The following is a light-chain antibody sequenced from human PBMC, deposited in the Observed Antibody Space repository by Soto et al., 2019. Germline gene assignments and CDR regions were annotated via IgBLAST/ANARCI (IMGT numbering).Light chain of an antibody. V-gene: IGLV2-11*01. CDR1: SSDVGGYNY. CDR2: DVS. Sequence: QSVLTQPRSVSGSPGQSVTISCTGTSSDVGGYNYVSWYQQHPGKAPKLMIYDVSKRPSGVPDRFSGSKSGNTASLTISGLQAEDEADYYCCSYAAPYVFXTGTKGTAL. CDR3: CSYAAPYV. J-gene: IGLJ1*01.